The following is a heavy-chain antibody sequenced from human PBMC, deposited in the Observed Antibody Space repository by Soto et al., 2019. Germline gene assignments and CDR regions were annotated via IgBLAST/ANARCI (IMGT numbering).Heavy chain of an antibody. J-gene: IGHJ4*02. V-gene: IGHV4-39*01. CDR2: IYYSGST. CDR1: GGSISSDY. Sequence: SETLSLTCTVSGGSISSDYWGWIRRPPGKGLEWIGSIYYSGSTYYNPSLKSRVTISVDTSKNQFSLKLSSVTAADTAVYYCARRWGYSCDYWGQGTLVTVS. CDR3: ARRWGYSCDY. D-gene: IGHD7-27*01.